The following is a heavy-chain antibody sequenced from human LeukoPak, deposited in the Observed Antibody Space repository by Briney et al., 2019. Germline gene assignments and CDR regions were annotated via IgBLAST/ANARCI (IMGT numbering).Heavy chain of an antibody. CDR3: ARIALDGRGYYSYYFVY. J-gene: IGHJ4*02. V-gene: IGHV3-33*08. CDR2: IWYDGSNT. D-gene: IGHD3-22*01. Sequence: GGSLRLSCAASGFTSSNYGMHWVRQAPGKGLEWVEVIWYDGSNTYYADSVKGRFTISRDNSKNTLSLQMNSLRAEDTAVYYCARIALDGRGYYSYYFVYWGQGALVTVSS. CDR1: GFTSSNYG.